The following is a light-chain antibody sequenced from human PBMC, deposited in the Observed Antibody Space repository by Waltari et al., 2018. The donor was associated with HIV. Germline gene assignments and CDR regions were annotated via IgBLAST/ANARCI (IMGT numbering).Light chain of an antibody. CDR1: NSNLGNNF. CDR3: GTWDSSLTLYV. J-gene: IGLJ1*01. Sequence: QSILTQPPSVSAAPGQKVTISCSGDNSNLGNNFVSWYQQVPGRAPRLLIYHNEKRPSGIPDRFSASKAGVSATLGIAGLQIVDEADYYCGTWDSSLTLYVFGPGTTVAVL. V-gene: IGLV1-51*01. CDR2: HNE.